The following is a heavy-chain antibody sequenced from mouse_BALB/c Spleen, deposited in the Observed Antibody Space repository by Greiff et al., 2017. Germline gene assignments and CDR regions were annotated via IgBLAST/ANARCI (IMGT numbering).Heavy chain of an antibody. CDR2: ISYSGST. J-gene: IGHJ4*01. V-gene: IGHV3-8*02. CDR3: ARLGYYGSNYYAMDY. CDR1: GDSITSGY. D-gene: IGHD1-1*01. Sequence: EVQLQQSGPSLVKPSQTLSLTCSVTGDSITSGYWNWIRKFPGNKLEYMGYISYSGSTYYNPSLKSRISITRDTSKNQYYLQLNSVTTEDTATYYCARLGYYGSNYYAMDYWGQGTSVTVSS.